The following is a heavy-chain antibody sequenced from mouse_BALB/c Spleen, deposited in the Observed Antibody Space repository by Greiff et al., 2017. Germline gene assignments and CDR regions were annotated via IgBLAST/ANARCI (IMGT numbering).Heavy chain of an antibody. J-gene: IGHJ4*01. Sequence: GGGLVQPKGSLKLSCAAPGFTFNTYAMNWVRQAPGKGLEWVARIRSKSNNYATYYADSVKDRFTISRDDSQSMLYLQMNNLKTEDTAMYYCVRHPYGAMDYWGQGTSVTVSS. V-gene: IGHV10-1*02. CDR2: IRSKSNNYAT. D-gene: IGHD1-1*02. CDR1: GFTFNTYA. CDR3: VRHPYGAMDY.